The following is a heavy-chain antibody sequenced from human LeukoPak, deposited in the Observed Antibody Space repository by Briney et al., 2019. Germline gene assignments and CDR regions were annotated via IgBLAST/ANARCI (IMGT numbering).Heavy chain of an antibody. V-gene: IGHV3-30*18. J-gene: IGHJ4*02. CDR1: GFTFSSYG. Sequence: GGSLRLSCAASGFTFSSYGMHWVRQAPGKGLEWVAVISYDGSNKYYADSVKGRFTISRDNSKNTLYLQMNSLRAEDTAVYYCAKGGIAAAPAGPSDYWGQGTLVTVSS. CDR2: ISYDGSNK. D-gene: IGHD6-13*01. CDR3: AKGGIAAAPAGPSDY.